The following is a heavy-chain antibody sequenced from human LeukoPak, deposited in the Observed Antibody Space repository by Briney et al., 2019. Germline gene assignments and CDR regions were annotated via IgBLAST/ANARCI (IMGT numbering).Heavy chain of an antibody. Sequence: GGSLRLSCAASGFIFTDYFMSWVRQAPGKGLEWVASIKHDGSEKYYVDSVRGRFTISRDSTMNSLYLQMSSLRAEDTAVYYCATDRGWRTSGYYLYYFEYWGQGTLVTFSS. V-gene: IGHV3-7*01. CDR3: ATDRGWRTSGYYLYYFEY. CDR1: GFIFTDYF. J-gene: IGHJ4*02. D-gene: IGHD3-3*01. CDR2: IKHDGSEK.